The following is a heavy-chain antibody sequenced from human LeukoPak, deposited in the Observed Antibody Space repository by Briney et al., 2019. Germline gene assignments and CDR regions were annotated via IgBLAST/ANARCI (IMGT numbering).Heavy chain of an antibody. CDR2: ISGSGGST. V-gene: IGHV3-23*01. CDR1: GFTFSSYA. CDR3: AKVNLFTMIVVGYDWFDP. J-gene: IGHJ5*02. Sequence: GGSLRLSCAASGFTFSSYAMGWVRQAPGKGLEWVSAISGSGGSTYYADSVKGRFTISRDNSKNTLYLQMNSLRAEDTAVYYCAKVNLFTMIVVGYDWFDPWGQGTLVTVSS. D-gene: IGHD3-22*01.